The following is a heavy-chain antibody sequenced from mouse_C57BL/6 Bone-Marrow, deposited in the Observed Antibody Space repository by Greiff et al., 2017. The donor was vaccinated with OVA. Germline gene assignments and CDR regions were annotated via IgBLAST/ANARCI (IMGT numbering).Heavy chain of an antibody. CDR2: IYPGDGDT. CDR3: ARPSLDY. CDR1: GYAFSSSW. V-gene: IGHV1-82*01. D-gene: IGHD6-2*01. Sequence: VQLQQSGPELVKPGASVKISCKASGYAFSSSWMNWVKQRPGKGLEWIGRIYPGDGDTNYNGKFKGKATLTADKSSSTAYMQLSSLTSEASAVYFCARPSLDYWGQGTSVTVSS. J-gene: IGHJ4*01.